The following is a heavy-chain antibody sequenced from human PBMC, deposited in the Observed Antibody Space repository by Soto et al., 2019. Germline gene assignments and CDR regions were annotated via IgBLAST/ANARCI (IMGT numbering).Heavy chain of an antibody. J-gene: IGHJ4*02. V-gene: IGHV3-23*01. CDR3: ARGSTDSYPGSRIFDF. Sequence: GGSLRLSCVASGLTFGSRAMTWVRQAPGEGLQWVSTITDTGGDAKYADSVRGRFVISRDNSKKTLYLQMTSLTAEDSAMYYCARGSTDSYPGSRIFDFWGRGTLVTV. CDR2: ITDTGGDA. D-gene: IGHD3-10*01. CDR1: GLTFGSRA.